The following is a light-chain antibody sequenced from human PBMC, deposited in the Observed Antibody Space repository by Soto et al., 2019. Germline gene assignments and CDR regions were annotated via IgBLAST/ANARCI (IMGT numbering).Light chain of an antibody. CDR2: DAS. CDR3: QQYGSSRT. V-gene: IGKV3-20*01. CDR1: QTVRNNY. Sequence: FVLTQSPGTLSLSRGEIATLSFRASQTVRNNYLSWYQQKPGQAPRLLIYDASSSATGIPDRFSGGGSGTDFTLTISRLEPEDFAVYYCQQYGSSRTFGQGTRLEIK. J-gene: IGKJ5*01.